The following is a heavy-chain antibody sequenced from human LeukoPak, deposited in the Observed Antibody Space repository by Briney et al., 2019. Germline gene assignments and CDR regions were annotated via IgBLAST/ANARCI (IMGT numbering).Heavy chain of an antibody. CDR1: GFTFSSYA. V-gene: IGHV3-23*01. D-gene: IGHD3-22*01. CDR2: ISGGGTST. J-gene: IGHJ3*02. CDR3: AKAGTMIVVPRHAFDI. Sequence: GGSLRLSCAASGFTFSSYAMSWVRQAPGKGLEWLSAISGGGTSTYYADSVKGRFTISRDNSKNTLYLQMNSLRAEDTAVYYCAKAGTMIVVPRHAFDIWGQGTMVIVSS.